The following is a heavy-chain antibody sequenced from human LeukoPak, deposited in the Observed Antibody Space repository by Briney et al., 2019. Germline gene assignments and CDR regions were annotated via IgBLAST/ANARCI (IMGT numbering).Heavy chain of an antibody. CDR2: ISSSGSTI. CDR1: GFTFSDYY. J-gene: IGHJ4*02. D-gene: IGHD3-22*01. V-gene: IGHV3-11*01. Sequence: PGGSLRLSCAASGFTFSDYYMSWIRQAPGKGLEWVSYISSSGSTIYYADSVKGRFTISRDNAKNSLYLQMNSLRAEDTAVYYCARADTYYYDSSGELFDHWGQGTLVTVSS. CDR3: ARADTYYYDSSGELFDH.